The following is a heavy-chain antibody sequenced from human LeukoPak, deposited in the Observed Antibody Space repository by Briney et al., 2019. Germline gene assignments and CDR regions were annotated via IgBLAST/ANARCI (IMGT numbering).Heavy chain of an antibody. D-gene: IGHD2-8*02. CDR3: AREWCSDTNCYKVGFDH. CDR2: MSAYTGDA. Sequence: ASVKVSCKTSGYIFTSYGITWVRQAPGQGLEWMGWMSAYTGDAKYAQNFQGRVTMTTDTSTSTAYMELRSLRSDDTAVYYCAREWCSDTNCYKVGFDHWGQGTLVTVSS. CDR1: GYIFTSYG. J-gene: IGHJ4*02. V-gene: IGHV1-18*01.